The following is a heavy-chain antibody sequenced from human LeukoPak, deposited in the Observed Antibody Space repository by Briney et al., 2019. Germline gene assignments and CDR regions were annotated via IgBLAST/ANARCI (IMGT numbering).Heavy chain of an antibody. J-gene: IGHJ4*02. CDR3: ASPYSSSSAFDY. D-gene: IGHD6-13*01. V-gene: IGHV4-59*08. Sequence: SETLSLTCTVSGGSLSSYYWSWIRQPPGKGLEWIGYIYYSGSTNYNPSLKSRVTISVDTSKNQFSLKLSSVTAADTAVYYCASPYSSSSAFDYWGQGTLVTVSS. CDR2: IYYSGST. CDR1: GGSLSSYY.